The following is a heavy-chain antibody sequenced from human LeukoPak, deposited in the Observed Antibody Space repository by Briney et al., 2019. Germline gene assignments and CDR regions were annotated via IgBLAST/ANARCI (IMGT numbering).Heavy chain of an antibody. CDR1: GFTFSSYS. J-gene: IGHJ3*02. D-gene: IGHD2-21*01. CDR3: ARGAYCGGDCYSGAFDI. Sequence: GGSLRLSCAASGFTFSSYSMNWVRQAPGKGLEWVSSISSSSSYIYYADSVKGRFTTPRDNAKNSLYLQMNSLRAEDTAVYYCARGAYCGGDCYSGAFDIWGQGTMVTVSS. CDR2: ISSSSSYI. V-gene: IGHV3-21*01.